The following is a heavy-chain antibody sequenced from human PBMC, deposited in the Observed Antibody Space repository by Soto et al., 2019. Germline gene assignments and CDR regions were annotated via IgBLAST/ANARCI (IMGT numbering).Heavy chain of an antibody. J-gene: IGHJ5*02. CDR3: ASVVVTAIPGWFDP. V-gene: IGHV4-31*03. CDR1: GGSISSGGYY. D-gene: IGHD2-21*02. Sequence: ASETLSLTCTVSGGSISSGGYYRSWIRQHPGKGLEWIGYIYYSGSTYYNPSLKSRVTISVDTSKNQFSLKLSSVTAADTAVYYCASVVVTAIPGWFDPWGQGTLVTVSS. CDR2: IYYSGST.